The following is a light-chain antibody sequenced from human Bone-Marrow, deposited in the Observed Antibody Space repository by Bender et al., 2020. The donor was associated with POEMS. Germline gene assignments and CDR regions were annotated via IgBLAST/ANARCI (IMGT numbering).Light chain of an antibody. CDR3: SSYTSSYTLV. J-gene: IGLJ1*01. CDR1: SSDVGGYNY. CDR2: DVS. Sequence: QSVLTQPASVSGSPGQSITISCTGTSSDVGGYNYVSWYQQHPGEVPKLLIYDVSYRPSGVSNRFSGSKSGNTASLTISGLQTEDEADYYCSSYTSSYTLVFGTGTKVTVL. V-gene: IGLV2-14*01.